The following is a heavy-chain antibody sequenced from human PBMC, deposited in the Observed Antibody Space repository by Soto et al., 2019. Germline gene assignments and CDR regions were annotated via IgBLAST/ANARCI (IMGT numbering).Heavy chain of an antibody. CDR2: VSHDGVNK. V-gene: IGHV3-30-3*01. CDR3: VRETQIVMVVVPTPGSPGAFDM. J-gene: IGHJ3*02. CDR1: GFSFRNYN. Sequence: QMQLVESGGGVVQPGRSLRLSCAASGFSFRNYNLHWVRQAPGKGLEWVAVVSHDGVNKHYAESVKGRLSISRDSSRDTLYLQINSLRPEDTAVYYCVRETQIVMVVVPTPGSPGAFDMWGQGTMVTVSS. D-gene: IGHD2-15*01.